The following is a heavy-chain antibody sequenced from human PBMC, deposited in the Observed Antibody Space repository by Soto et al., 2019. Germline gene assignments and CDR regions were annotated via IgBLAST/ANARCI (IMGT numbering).Heavy chain of an antibody. Sequence: PSETLSLTCTVSGGSISSYYWSWVRQPPGKGLEWIGYISYTGSANYNASLKSRLTISVDTSKNQFSLKLSSVTAADTALYYCARVNYGDYYYGMDVWGQGTTVT. D-gene: IGHD4-17*01. CDR1: GGSISSYY. J-gene: IGHJ6*02. V-gene: IGHV4-59*01. CDR3: ARVNYGDYYYGMDV. CDR2: ISYTGSA.